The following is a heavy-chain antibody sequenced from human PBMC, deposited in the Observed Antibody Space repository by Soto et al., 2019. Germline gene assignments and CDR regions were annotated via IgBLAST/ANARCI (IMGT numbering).Heavy chain of an antibody. CDR2: ISGSGGST. Sequence: GGSLRLSCAASGFTFSSYAMSWVRQAPGKGLEWVSAISGSGGSTYYADSVKGRFTISKDKSKRTLFLQMNSLRVDDTAVYYCARDGWGSNWYFDLWGRGTLVTVSS. CDR1: GFTFSSYA. D-gene: IGHD3-16*01. V-gene: IGHV3-23*01. J-gene: IGHJ2*01. CDR3: ARDGWGSNWYFDL.